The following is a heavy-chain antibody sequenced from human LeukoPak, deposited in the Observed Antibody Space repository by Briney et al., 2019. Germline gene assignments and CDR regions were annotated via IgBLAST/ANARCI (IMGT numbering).Heavy chain of an antibody. CDR1: GVSFSGYY. J-gene: IGHJ4*02. D-gene: IGHD3-22*01. CDR3: ASGYYDSSGYRIYYFDY. CDR2: INHSGST. Sequence: PAETLSLTCAVYGVSFSGYYWSWLRQPPGKGLEWLGEINHSGSTNYNPSLKSRVTISVDTSKNQFSLKLSSVTAADTAVYYCASGYYDSSGYRIYYFDYWGQGTLVTVSS. V-gene: IGHV4-34*01.